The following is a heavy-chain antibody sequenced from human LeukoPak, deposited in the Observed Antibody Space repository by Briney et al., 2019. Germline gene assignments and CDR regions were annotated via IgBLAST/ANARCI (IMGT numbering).Heavy chain of an antibody. J-gene: IGHJ5*01. CDR2: ISISSTTI. Sequence: GGSLRLSCAASGFTFSRYSMTWVRQAPGKGRGWVSYISISSTTIYYADSVKGRFTISRDNSKNSLYLQMNSLRDEDTAVYYCASDPYAGSWYDCWGQGTLVTVSS. V-gene: IGHV3-48*02. CDR3: ASDPYAGSWYDC. D-gene: IGHD2-2*01. CDR1: GFTFSRYS.